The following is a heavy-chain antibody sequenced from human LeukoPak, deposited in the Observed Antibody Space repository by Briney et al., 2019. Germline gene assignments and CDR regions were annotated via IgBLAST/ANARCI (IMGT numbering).Heavy chain of an antibody. CDR3: AKEAGRHDAFDV. J-gene: IGHJ3*01. Sequence: GGSLRLSCPASGFTFSGYGMHWVRQVPGKGPEWVAGISPEGRFKNYADSVTGRISISRDNSMYIIFLHTTDLRVEDTAVYYCAKEAGRHDAFDVWGQGTRVTVSS. CDR2: ISPEGRFK. D-gene: IGHD6-6*01. CDR1: GFTFSGYG. V-gene: IGHV3-30*13.